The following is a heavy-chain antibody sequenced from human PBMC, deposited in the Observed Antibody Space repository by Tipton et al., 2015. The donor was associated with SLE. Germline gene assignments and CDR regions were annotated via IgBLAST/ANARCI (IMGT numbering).Heavy chain of an antibody. J-gene: IGHJ4*02. CDR3: AKEGGDDSSGYMHY. D-gene: IGHD3-22*01. CDR1: GFTFRSYN. CDR2: ISGGHNRGSHI. V-gene: IGHV3-21*01. Sequence: SLRLSCAASGFTFRSYNMNWVRQAPGKGLEWLSSISGGHNRGSHIYYTDSVRGRFTVSRDNSKNTLYLQMNSLRDEDTAVYYCAKEGGDDSSGYMHYWGQGTLVTVSP.